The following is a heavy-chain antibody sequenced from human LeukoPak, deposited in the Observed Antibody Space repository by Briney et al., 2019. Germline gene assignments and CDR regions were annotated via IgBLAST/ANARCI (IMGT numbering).Heavy chain of an antibody. J-gene: IGHJ4*02. CDR1: GFTFSSYW. CDR2: IKSKTDGGTT. D-gene: IGHD3-10*01. Sequence: GGSLRLSCAASGFTFSSYWMSWVRQAPGKGLEWVGRIKSKTDGGTTDYAAPVKGRFTISRDDSKNTLYLQMNSLKTEDTAVYYCTTDPDYYGSGSYPEYFDYWGQGTLVTVSS. CDR3: TTDPDYYGSGSYPEYFDY. V-gene: IGHV3-15*01.